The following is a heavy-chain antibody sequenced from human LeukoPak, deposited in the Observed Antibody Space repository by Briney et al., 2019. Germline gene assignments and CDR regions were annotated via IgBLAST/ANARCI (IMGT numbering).Heavy chain of an antibody. J-gene: IGHJ4*02. Sequence: PSETLSLTCTVSGGSISSSSFYWGWIRQPPGMGLEWIGSVYYSRSRSTFYNPSLRSRLTISVDTSQNQFSLKLSSVTAADTAVYYCATLRNTYTTRKAPYWGQGTLVTVSS. CDR2: VYYSRSRST. V-gene: IGHV4-39*07. D-gene: IGHD2-2*02. CDR1: GGSISSSSFY. CDR3: ATLRNTYTTRKAPY.